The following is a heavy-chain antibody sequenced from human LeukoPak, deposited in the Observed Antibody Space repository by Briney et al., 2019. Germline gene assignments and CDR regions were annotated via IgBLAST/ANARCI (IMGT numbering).Heavy chain of an antibody. J-gene: IGHJ4*02. CDR2: INGVGSST. Sequence: GGSLRLSCAAFGFTFSSSWMHWVRQAPGKGLVWVSHINGVGSSTNYADSVQGRFTISRDNAKNTLYLQMNSLRAEDTAVYYCASSFDYWGQGTLVTVST. CDR3: ASSFDY. V-gene: IGHV3-74*01. CDR1: GFTFSSSW.